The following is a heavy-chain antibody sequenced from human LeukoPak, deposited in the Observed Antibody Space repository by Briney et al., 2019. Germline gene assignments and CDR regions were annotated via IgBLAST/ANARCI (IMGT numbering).Heavy chain of an antibody. CDR2: INPNSGGT. Sequence: GASVKVSCKASGYTFTGYYMHWVRQAPGQGLEWMGWINPNSGGTNYAQKFQGRVTMTRDTSISTAYTELSRLRSDDTAVYYCARVSSESSSAGGFDYWGQGTLVTVSS. CDR3: ARVSSESSSAGGFDY. D-gene: IGHD6-13*01. V-gene: IGHV1-2*02. CDR1: GYTFTGYY. J-gene: IGHJ4*02.